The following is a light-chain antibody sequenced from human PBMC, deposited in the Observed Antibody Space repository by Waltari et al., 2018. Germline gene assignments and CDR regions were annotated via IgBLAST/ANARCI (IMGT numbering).Light chain of an antibody. V-gene: IGLV1-44*01. J-gene: IGLJ3*02. CDR3: AAWDDTLNGWV. CDR2: STS. Sequence: QSVLTQPPSASGTPGRRVTISCAGSSSNIGSNSVNWYQQLPGTAPKLLIYSTSHRPSGLPDRFSGSKSGTSASLAISGLQSEDEADYYCAAWDDTLNGWVFGGGTKLTVL. CDR1: SSNIGSNS.